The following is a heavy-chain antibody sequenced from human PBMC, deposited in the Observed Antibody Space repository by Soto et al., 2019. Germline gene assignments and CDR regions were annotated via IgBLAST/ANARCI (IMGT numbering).Heavy chain of an antibody. V-gene: IGHV1-2*02. CDR2: ITPNTGDR. CDR3: ARSGDRNSSPAWIDP. D-gene: IGHD6-13*01. CDR1: GYNFRDYY. J-gene: IGHJ5*02. Sequence: ASVKVSCKASGYNFRDYYLHWVRQAPGLGLEWMGWITPNTGDRDYAQRFQGRITLTTDTSLDTAYMEINGLTLDDTAIYYCARSGDRNSSPAWIDPWRKRALVTASS.